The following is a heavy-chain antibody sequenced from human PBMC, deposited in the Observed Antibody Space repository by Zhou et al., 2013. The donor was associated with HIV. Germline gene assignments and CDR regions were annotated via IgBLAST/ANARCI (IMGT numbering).Heavy chain of an antibody. Sequence: QVQLVQSGAEVKKPGSSVKVSCKASGGTFSSYAISWVRQAPGQGLEWMGGIIPIFGTANYAQKFQGRVTITTDEFTSTAYMELSSLRSEDTAVYYCARLGASGYDRRAFDYWGQGTLVTVSS. CDR2: IIPIFGTA. CDR3: ARLGASGYDRRAFDY. V-gene: IGHV1-69*05. CDR1: GGTFSSYA. D-gene: IGHD5-12*01. J-gene: IGHJ4*02.